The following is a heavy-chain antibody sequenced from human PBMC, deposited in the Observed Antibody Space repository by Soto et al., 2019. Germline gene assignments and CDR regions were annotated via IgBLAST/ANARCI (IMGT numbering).Heavy chain of an antibody. CDR3: ARALQYCSDTICHVGMDV. Sequence: QVQLVQSGAEVKKPGSSVKVSCKASGGTFSNYAVNWVRQAPGQGLEWMGGIIPIFGTPNYAQKFQGRVTIIADASTSTAYMELSRLRSEDTAMYYCARALQYCSDTICHVGMDVWGQGTTVTVSS. CDR2: IIPIFGTP. CDR1: GGTFSNYA. J-gene: IGHJ6*02. V-gene: IGHV1-69*01. D-gene: IGHD2-2*01.